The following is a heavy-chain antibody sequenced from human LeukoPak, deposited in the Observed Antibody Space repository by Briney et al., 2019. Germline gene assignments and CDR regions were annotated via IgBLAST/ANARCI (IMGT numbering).Heavy chain of an antibody. CDR2: IWYDGNNK. J-gene: IGHJ2*01. V-gene: IGHV3-33*06. D-gene: IGHD3-10*01. Sequence: GESLKISCAASGFTFSSYGTHWVRQAPGKGLEWVAIIWYDGNNKYYADSVKGRFTISRDNSKNTLYLQMNSLRADDTAVYYCAKSYDNHNWYFHLWGRGTLVTVSS. CDR3: AKSYDNHNWYFHL. CDR1: GFTFSSYG.